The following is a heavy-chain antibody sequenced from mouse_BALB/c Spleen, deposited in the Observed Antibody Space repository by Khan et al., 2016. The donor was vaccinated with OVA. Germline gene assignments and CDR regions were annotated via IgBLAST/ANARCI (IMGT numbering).Heavy chain of an antibody. J-gene: IGHJ2*01. Sequence: QVQLQQSGPELVRPGVSVKISCKGSGYTFTDYAMHWVKQSHAKSLEWIGLISTYSGNTNYNQKFKGKATMTVDKSSSTAYMELARLTSEDSAIYDGARPAYDGYYDYGGQGTTLTVSS. CDR1: GYTFTDYA. V-gene: IGHV1S137*01. CDR3: ARPAYDGYYDY. D-gene: IGHD2-3*01. CDR2: ISTYSGNT.